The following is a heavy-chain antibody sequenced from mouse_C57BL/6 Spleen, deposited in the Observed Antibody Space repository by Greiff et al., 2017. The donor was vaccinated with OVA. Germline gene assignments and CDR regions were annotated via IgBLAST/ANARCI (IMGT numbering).Heavy chain of an antibody. V-gene: IGHV7-3*01. CDR3: ARYRGGNYYAMDY. CDR2: IRNKANGYTT. Sequence: EVQGVESGGGLVQPGGSLSLSCAASGFTFTDYYMSWVRQPPGKALEWLGFIRNKANGYTTEYSASVKGRFTISRDNSQSSLYLQMNALRAEDSATYYCARYRGGNYYAMDYWGQGTSGTVSS. CDR1: GFTFTDYY. J-gene: IGHJ4*01.